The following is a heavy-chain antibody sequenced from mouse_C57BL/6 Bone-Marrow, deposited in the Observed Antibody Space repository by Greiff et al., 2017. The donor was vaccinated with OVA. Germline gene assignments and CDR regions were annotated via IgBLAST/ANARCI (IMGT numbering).Heavy chain of an antibody. J-gene: IGHJ3*01. CDR2: IYPRSGNT. Sequence: VQLQQSGAELVRPGASVKLSCKASGYTFTSYGISWVKQRTGQGLEWIGEIYPRSGNTYYNETFKGKATLTADKSSSTAYKELSSLSAEDSAVYCCKTFDDGNYEGFAYWGQGTLVTVSA. V-gene: IGHV1-81*01. D-gene: IGHD2-1*01. CDR1: GYTFTSYG. CDR3: KTFDDGNYEGFAY.